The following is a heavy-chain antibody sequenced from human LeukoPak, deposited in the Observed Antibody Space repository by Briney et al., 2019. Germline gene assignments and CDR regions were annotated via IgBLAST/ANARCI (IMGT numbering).Heavy chain of an antibody. CDR2: IYHSGST. J-gene: IGHJ4*02. CDR3: ARRSGWWCYFDY. Sequence: SETLSLTCTVSGGSISSSSYYWSWIRQPPGKGLEWIGSIYHSGSTYYNPSLKSRVTISVDTSKNQFSLKLSSVTAADTAVYYCARRSGWWCYFDYWGQGTLVTVSS. V-gene: IGHV4-39*07. CDR1: GGSISSSSYY. D-gene: IGHD6-19*01.